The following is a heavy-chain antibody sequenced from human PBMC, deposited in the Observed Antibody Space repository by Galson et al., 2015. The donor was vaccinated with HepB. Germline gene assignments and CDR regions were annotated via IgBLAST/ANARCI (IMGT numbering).Heavy chain of an antibody. D-gene: IGHD3-10*01. Sequence: SVKVSCKASGYTFTSYGISWVRQAPGQGLEWVGWINPYNGNTNYAQKLKGRVTITTDTSTSTAYMELRSLGSEDTAVYYDARGPCFRESTGIVGSQHWGQGTLVTVSS. CDR1: GYTFTSYG. CDR3: ARGPCFRESTGIVGSQH. CDR2: INPYNGNT. J-gene: IGHJ1*01. V-gene: IGHV1-18*04.